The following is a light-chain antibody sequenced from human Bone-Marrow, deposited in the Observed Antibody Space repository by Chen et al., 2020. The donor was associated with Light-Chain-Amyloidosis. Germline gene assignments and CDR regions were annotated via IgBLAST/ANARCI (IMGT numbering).Light chain of an antibody. J-gene: IGLJ3*02. Sequence: SYVLTQPSSVSVAPGQTAPIACGGKNIGSTRVHWYQQTPGQAPLLVVYDDSDRPSGIPERLSGSNSGNTATLTISRGEAGDEADYYCQVWDRSSERPVFGGGTKLTVL. CDR3: QVWDRSSERPV. V-gene: IGLV3-21*02. CDR2: DDS. CDR1: NIGSTR.